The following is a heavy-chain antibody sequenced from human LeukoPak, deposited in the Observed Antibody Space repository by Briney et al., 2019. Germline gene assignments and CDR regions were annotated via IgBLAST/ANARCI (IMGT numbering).Heavy chain of an antibody. J-gene: IGHJ5*02. CDR1: GFTVSSNY. V-gene: IGHV3-53*01. D-gene: IGHD3-22*01. CDR3: ARASFCYDSRALDP. CDR2: IYGDGIT. Sequence: PGGSLRLSCAASGFTVSSNYMNWVRQAPGKGLEWVSVIYGDGITYYTDSVKGRFTISRDNSKNTVLLQMNSLRAEDTAVYYCARASFCYDSRALDPWGQGALVTVSS.